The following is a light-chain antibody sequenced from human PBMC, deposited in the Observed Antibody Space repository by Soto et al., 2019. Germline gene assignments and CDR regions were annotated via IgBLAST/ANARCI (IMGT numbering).Light chain of an antibody. Sequence: TQCACPLSLSLSDRSTLACRSSQTIXSPDRAWDEQKPGQPPRLLXDEASTRATGSPDRLSGSGSATDFTLTISSLEPDDVAAYYCQQDGISPKTFGQGTKVDI. J-gene: IGKJ1*01. CDR3: QQDGISPKT. CDR1: QTIXSPD. CDR2: EAS. V-gene: IGKV3-20*01.